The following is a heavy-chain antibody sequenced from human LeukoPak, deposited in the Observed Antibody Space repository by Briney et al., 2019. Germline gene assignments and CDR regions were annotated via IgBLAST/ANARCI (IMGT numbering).Heavy chain of an antibody. CDR1: GYSISSGYY. CDR2: IYHSGST. J-gene: IGHJ5*02. D-gene: IGHD5-18*01. CDR3: AREQLRRWFDP. V-gene: IGHV4-38-2*02. Sequence: SETLSLTCTVSGYSISSGYYWGWIRQPPGKGLECIGSIYHSGSTYYNPSLKSRVTISVDTSKNQFSLKLSFVTAADTAVYYCAREQLRRWFDPWGQGTLVTVSS.